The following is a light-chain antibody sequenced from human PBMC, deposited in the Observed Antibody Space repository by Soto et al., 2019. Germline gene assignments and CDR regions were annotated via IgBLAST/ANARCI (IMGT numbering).Light chain of an antibody. CDR1: QSVSSSY. J-gene: IGKJ5*01. V-gene: IGKV3-20*01. Sequence: EIVLTQSPGTLSLSPGERATLSCRASQSVSSSYLAWYQQKPGQAPRLLISGASNRATGIPDRFSGSGSGTDFTLTISRLEPEDFAVYYCQQWDNSKITFGQWTRLEI. CDR2: GAS. CDR3: QQWDNSKIT.